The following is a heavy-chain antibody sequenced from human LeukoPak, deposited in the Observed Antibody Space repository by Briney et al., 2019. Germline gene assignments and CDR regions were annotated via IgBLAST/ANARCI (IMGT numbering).Heavy chain of an antibody. J-gene: IGHJ4*02. CDR2: IYYSGST. D-gene: IGHD3-16*02. Sequence: SETLSLTCTVSGGSISSGGYYWSWIRQHPGKGLEWIGYIYYSGSTNYNPSLKSRVTISVDTSKNQFSLKLSSVTAADTAVYYCARGKGHYDYVWGSYQGYFDYWGQGTLVTVSS. CDR3: ARGKGHYDYVWGSYQGYFDY. CDR1: GGSISSGGYY. V-gene: IGHV4-31*03.